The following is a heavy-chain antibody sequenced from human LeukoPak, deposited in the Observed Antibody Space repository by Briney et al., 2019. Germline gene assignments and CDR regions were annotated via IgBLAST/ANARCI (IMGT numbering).Heavy chain of an antibody. CDR3: ARGGYDILTGYYFEPPNWFDP. J-gene: IGHJ5*02. V-gene: IGHV5-51*01. CDR1: GYSFTSYW. D-gene: IGHD3-9*01. Sequence: GESLKISCKGSGYSFTSYWIGWVRQMPGKGLEWMGIIYPGDSDTRYSPSFQGQVTISADKSISTAYLQWSSLKASDTAMYYCARGGYDILTGYYFEPPNWFDPWGQGTLVTVSS. CDR2: IYPGDSDT.